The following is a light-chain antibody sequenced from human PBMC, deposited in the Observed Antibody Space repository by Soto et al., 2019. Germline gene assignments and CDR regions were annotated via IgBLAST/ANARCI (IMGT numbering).Light chain of an antibody. CDR3: SSYAGNNNLV. CDR1: SSDVGGYNY. J-gene: IGLJ2*01. CDR2: AVS. Sequence: QSALTQPPSASGSPGQSVTISCTGTSSDVGGYNYVSWYQQHPGKAPKLIIFAVSKRPSGVPDRFSGSKSGSMASLTVSGLQAEDEDDYYCSSYAGNNNLVFGGGTKLTVL. V-gene: IGLV2-8*01.